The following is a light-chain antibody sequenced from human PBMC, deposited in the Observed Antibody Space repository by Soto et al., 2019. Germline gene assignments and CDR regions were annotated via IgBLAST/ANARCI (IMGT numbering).Light chain of an antibody. J-gene: IGKJ1*01. CDR2: DAS. CDR1: QSINSW. CDR3: QQYNSNQWT. V-gene: IGKV1-5*01. Sequence: DIQMTQSPFTLSASVGDRVTITCRASQSINSWLAWYQQKPGKAPKLLIYDASSLESGVPSRFSGSGSGTEFTLTISSLQPDDFATYYCQQYNSNQWTFGQGTKV.